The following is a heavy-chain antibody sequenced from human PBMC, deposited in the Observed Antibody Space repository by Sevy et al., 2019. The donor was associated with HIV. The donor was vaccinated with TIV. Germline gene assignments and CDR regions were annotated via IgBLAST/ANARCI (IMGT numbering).Heavy chain of an antibody. V-gene: IGHV1-24*01. CDR3: ATTMDYYDSSGCPFDY. D-gene: IGHD3-22*01. CDR2: FDPEDGET. Sequence: ASVKVSCKVSGYTLTQLSMHWVRQAPGKGLEWMGSFDPEDGETIDAQKLQGRVTMTEDTSADTAYMELNSLRSEDTAVYYCATTMDYYDSSGCPFDYWGQGTPVTVSS. CDR1: GYTLTQLS. J-gene: IGHJ4*02.